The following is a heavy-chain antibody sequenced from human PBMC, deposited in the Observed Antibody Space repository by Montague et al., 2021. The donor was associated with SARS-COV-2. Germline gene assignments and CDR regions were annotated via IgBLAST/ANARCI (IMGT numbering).Heavy chain of an antibody. CDR1: VGSISNYY. J-gene: IGHJ5*02. V-gene: IGHV4-59*01. Sequence: SETLSLTCTVSVGSISNYYWTWIRQPPGKGLEWIGYIYDGGSANXNPSLKSRSTISVDTSNNQFSLRLSSVTAADTAVYYCARAYCGGDCHVGPWGQGILVTVSS. CDR3: ARAYCGGDCHVGP. CDR2: IYDGGSA. D-gene: IGHD2-21*02.